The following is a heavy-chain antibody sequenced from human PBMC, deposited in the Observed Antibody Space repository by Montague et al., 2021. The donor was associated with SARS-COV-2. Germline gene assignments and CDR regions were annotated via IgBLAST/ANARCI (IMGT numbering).Heavy chain of an antibody. CDR3: AHGLPAVAVFDX. CDR2: IYWDDDK. J-gene: IGHJ4*02. V-gene: IGHV2-5*02. D-gene: IGHD6-19*01. Sequence: PALVKPTQTLTLTCTFSGFSLSTRTVGVGWIRQPPGKALEWLALIYWDDDKRYSPSLKSRLTITKVTSKNQVVLTMTNMDPVDTATYYCAHGLPAVAVFDXWGQGTLVTVSS. CDR1: GFSLSTRTVG.